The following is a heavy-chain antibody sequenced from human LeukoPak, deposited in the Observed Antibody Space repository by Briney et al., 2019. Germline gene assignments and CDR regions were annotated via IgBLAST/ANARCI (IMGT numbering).Heavy chain of an antibody. D-gene: IGHD1-1*01. Sequence: QTLSLTCAISGDSVSSNSAAWNWIRQSPSIGLEWLGRTYYRSKWYNDYAVSVKSRITINPDTSKNQFSLQLNSVTPEDTAVYYCARGPLDWNDRSHYYYYGMDVWGQGTTVTVSS. CDR1: GDSVSSNSAA. CDR3: ARGPLDWNDRSHYYYYGMDV. J-gene: IGHJ6*02. V-gene: IGHV6-1*01. CDR2: TYYRSKWYN.